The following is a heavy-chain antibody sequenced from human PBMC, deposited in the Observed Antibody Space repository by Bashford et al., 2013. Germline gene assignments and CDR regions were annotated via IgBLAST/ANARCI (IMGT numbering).Heavy chain of an antibody. J-gene: IGHJ6*02. CDR2: IYPGDSDT. CDR3: ARHVSHSRYDPDYYYGMDV. D-gene: IGHD5-12*01. V-gene: IGHV5-51*01. Sequence: WVRQMPGKGLEWMGIIYPGDSDTRYSPSFQGQVTISADKSISTAYLQWSSLKASDTAMYYCARHVSHSRYDPDYYYGMDVWGQGTTVTVSS.